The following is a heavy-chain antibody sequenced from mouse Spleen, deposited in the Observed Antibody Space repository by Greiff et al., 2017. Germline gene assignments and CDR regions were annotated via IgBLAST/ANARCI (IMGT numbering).Heavy chain of an antibody. D-gene: IGHD4-1*01. CDR1: GFTFSSYA. CDR2: ISSGGSYT. CDR3: ARQGANSYFDY. Sequence: EVKVVESGGGLVKPGGSLKLSCAASGFTFSSYAMSWVRQTPEKRLEWVATISSGGSYTYYPDSVKGRFTISRDNAKNTLYLQMSSLRSEDMAMYYCARQGANSYFDYWGQGTTLTVSS. J-gene: IGHJ2*01. V-gene: IGHV5-9-3*01.